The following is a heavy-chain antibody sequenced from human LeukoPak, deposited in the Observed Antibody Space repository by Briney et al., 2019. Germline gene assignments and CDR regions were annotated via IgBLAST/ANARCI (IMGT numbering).Heavy chain of an antibody. CDR3: ARIPVIEPRRPNYYDY. J-gene: IGHJ4*02. V-gene: IGHV4-39*01. Sequence: SETLSLTCTVSGGSINSSSYYWDWIRQPPGKGLEWIGSIYYSGNTYSNPSFKSRVTISIDASKNQFSLKLRSVTAADTAVYYCARIPVIEPRRPNYYDYWGQGTLVTVSS. CDR2: IYYSGNT. CDR1: GGSINSSSYY. D-gene: IGHD6-6*01.